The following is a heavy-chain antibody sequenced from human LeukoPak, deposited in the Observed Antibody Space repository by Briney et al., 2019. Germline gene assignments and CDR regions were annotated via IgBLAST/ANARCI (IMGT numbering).Heavy chain of an antibody. V-gene: IGHV3-21*01. CDR1: GFTFSSYS. J-gene: IGHJ3*02. CDR3: ARIGVFYDSSGYSAFDI. D-gene: IGHD3-22*01. Sequence: PGGSLRLSCAASGFTFSSYSMNWVRQAPGKGLEWVSSISSSSSYIYYADSVEGRFTISRDNAKNSLYLQMNSLRAEDTAVYYCARIGVFYDSSGYSAFDIWGQGTMVTVSS. CDR2: ISSSSSYI.